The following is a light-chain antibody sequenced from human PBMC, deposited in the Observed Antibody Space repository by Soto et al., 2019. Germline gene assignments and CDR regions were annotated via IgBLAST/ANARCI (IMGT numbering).Light chain of an antibody. Sequence: QSVLTQPAPVTGSPGQSITISCTRTISDVGGYNYVSWYQQHPGKAPKLMIFDVSNRPSGVSNRFSGSKSGYTASLTISGLQAEDEADYYCSSYTSSSTYVFGTGTKVTVL. V-gene: IGLV2-14*03. CDR2: DVS. CDR3: SSYTSSSTYV. CDR1: ISDVGGYNY. J-gene: IGLJ1*01.